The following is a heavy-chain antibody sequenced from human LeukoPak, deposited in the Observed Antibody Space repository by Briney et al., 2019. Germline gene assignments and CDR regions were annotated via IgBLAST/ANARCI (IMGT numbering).Heavy chain of an antibody. CDR1: GGSFSGYY. Sequence: SETLSLTCAVYGGSFSGYYWSWIRQPPGKGLEWIGEINHSGSTNYNPSLKSRVTISVDTSKNQFSLKLSSVTAADTAVYYCARDRISRQWLGTTDAFDIWGQGTMVTVSS. CDR3: ARDRISRQWLGTTDAFDI. D-gene: IGHD6-19*01. CDR2: INHSGST. V-gene: IGHV4-34*01. J-gene: IGHJ3*02.